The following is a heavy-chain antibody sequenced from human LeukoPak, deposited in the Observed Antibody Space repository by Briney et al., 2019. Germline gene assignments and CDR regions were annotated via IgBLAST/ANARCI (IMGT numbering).Heavy chain of an antibody. D-gene: IGHD2/OR15-2a*01. Sequence: GGSLRLSCAASGFTFSGFSMSWVRQSPTKGLEWVANIKQDGSERYYVDSVKGRFTISRDNAKNSLSLQMNNLRVEDTAVYYCARDSRASTSGYYYGMDVWGQGTTVTVSS. V-gene: IGHV3-7*01. CDR3: ARDSRASTSGYYYGMDV. CDR2: IKQDGSER. CDR1: GFTFSGFS. J-gene: IGHJ6*02.